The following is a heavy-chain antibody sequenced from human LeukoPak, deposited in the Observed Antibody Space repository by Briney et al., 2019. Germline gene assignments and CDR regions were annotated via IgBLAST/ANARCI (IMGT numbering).Heavy chain of an antibody. CDR1: GYTLTELS. Sequence: ASVKVSCKVSGYTLTELSMHWVRQAPGKGLEWMGGFDPEDGETIYAQKFQGRVTMTEDTSTDTAYMELSSLRSEDTAVFYCATALFYSIVGAVGDFDYWGQGTLVTVSS. CDR3: ATALFYSIVGAVGDFDY. D-gene: IGHD1-26*01. J-gene: IGHJ4*02. CDR2: FDPEDGET. V-gene: IGHV1-24*01.